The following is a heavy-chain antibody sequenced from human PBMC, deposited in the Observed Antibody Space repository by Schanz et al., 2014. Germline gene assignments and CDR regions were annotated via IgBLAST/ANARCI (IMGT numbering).Heavy chain of an antibody. CDR3: ARDGSPGLKRLADSFDI. D-gene: IGHD1-1*01. J-gene: IGHJ3*02. V-gene: IGHV1-18*01. CDR1: GYTFSSYG. CDR2: ISGYKGNT. Sequence: QVQLVQSGAEVKKPGASVKVSCKASGYTFSSYGISWVRQAPGQGLEWMGWISGYKGNTNYAQKFQGRVTMTTDTSTNIAYMELRSLRSDDAAIYYCARDGSPGLKRLADSFDIWGQGTMVTVSS.